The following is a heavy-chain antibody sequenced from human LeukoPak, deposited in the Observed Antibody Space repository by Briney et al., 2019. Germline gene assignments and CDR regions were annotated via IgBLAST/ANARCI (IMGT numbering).Heavy chain of an antibody. D-gene: IGHD6-13*01. Sequence: ASVKVSCKTSGYTFSSHGISWVRQAPGQGLEWMGWISAYDGDTNYAQKLQGRITMTTDTSTSTAYMELRSLRSDDTAVHYCARDSAGIASAGTGDAFDIWGQGTMVTVSS. CDR2: ISAYDGDT. J-gene: IGHJ3*02. CDR1: GYTFSSHG. V-gene: IGHV1-18*01. CDR3: ARDSAGIASAGTGDAFDI.